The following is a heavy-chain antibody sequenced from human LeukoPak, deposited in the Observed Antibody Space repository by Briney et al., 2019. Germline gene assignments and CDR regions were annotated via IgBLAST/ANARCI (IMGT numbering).Heavy chain of an antibody. CDR3: ARVPVLFWSGAYDL. CDR2: IYSAGAT. V-gene: IGHV3-53*01. Sequence: GGSLRLACVASGFTVNHIYMNWVRQAPGKGLEWVSAIYSAGATNYADSVRGRFTVSRDISKNTLYLQMNSLRAEDTAVYYCARVPVLFWSGAYDLWGQGTLVTVSS. CDR1: GFTVNHIY. J-gene: IGHJ5*02. D-gene: IGHD3-3*01.